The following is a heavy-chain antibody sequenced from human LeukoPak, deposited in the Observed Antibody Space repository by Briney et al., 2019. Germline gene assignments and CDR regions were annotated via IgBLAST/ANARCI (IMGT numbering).Heavy chain of an antibody. J-gene: IGHJ5*02. CDR1: GYSISTGYY. CDR3: ARDGEVLSSSWFWFDP. CDR2: FYHGGST. Sequence: SETLSLTCTVSGYSISTGYYWDWIRQPPGKGLEWIGTFYHGGSTYYNPSLKSRLTISVDTSENQFSLQLSSVTAADTAVYYCARDGEVLSSSWFWFDPWGQGTLVTVSS. V-gene: IGHV4-38-2*02. D-gene: IGHD6-13*01.